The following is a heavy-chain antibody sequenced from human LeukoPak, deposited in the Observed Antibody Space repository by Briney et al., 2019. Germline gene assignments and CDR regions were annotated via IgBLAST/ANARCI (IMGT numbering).Heavy chain of an antibody. V-gene: IGHV4-39*01. CDR1: GGSSSGSSYY. J-gene: IGHJ4*02. CDR3: ASHYGP. CDR2: IYYSGST. D-gene: IGHD3-10*01. Sequence: PSETLSLTCTVSGGSSSGSSYYWGWIRQPPGKGLEWIGSIYYSGSTYYNPSLKSRVTISVDTSKNQFSLKLNSVTATDTAVYYCASHYGPWGQGTLVTVSS.